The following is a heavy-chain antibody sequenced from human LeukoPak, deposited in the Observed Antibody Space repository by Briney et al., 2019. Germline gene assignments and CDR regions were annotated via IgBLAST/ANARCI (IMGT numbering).Heavy chain of an antibody. V-gene: IGHV3-30*04. CDR1: GSTFSSYA. CDR2: ISYDGSNK. D-gene: IGHD5-24*01. CDR3: AREGRAEIDY. Sequence: PGSSLTLSWAASGSTFSSYAIHWVSQAPGKWREWVAVISYDGSNKYYADSVKGRFTISRDNSKNTLYLQMNSLRAEDTAVYYCAREGRAEIDYWGQGTLVTVSS. J-gene: IGHJ4*02.